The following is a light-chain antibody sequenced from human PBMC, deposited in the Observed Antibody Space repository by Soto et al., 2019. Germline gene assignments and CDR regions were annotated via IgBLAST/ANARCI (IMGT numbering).Light chain of an antibody. CDR3: SSYRSSSAPDV. J-gene: IGLJ1*01. CDR1: SSDVGGYNY. Sequence: QSALTQPASVSGSPGQSITISCTGTSSDVGGYNYVSWYQQHPGKAPKLMIYDVTNRPSGVSNRFSGSKSYNTASLTISGLQAEDEADYYCSSYRSSSAPDVFGTGTKVTVL. CDR2: DVT. V-gene: IGLV2-14*01.